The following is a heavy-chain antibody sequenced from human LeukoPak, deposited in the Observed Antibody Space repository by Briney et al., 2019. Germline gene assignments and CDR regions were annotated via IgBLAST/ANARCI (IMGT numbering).Heavy chain of an antibody. V-gene: IGHV3-21*01. D-gene: IGHD2-2*01. CDR1: GFTFSSYS. Sequence: GGSLRLSCAASGFTFSSYSMNWVRQAPGKGLEWVSSISSSSSYIYYADSVKGRFTISRDNAKNSLYLQMNSLRAEDTAVYYCASGVLGYCSSTSCYVGVYWGQGTLVTVSS. CDR3: ASGVLGYCSSTSCYVGVY. J-gene: IGHJ4*02. CDR2: ISSSSSYI.